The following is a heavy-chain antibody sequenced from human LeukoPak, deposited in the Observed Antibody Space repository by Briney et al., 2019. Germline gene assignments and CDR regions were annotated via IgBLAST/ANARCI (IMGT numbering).Heavy chain of an antibody. J-gene: IGHJ4*02. Sequence: SVTVSCKASGGTFSSYAISWVRQAPGQGLEWMGGIIPIFGTANYAQKFQGRVTITADESTSTAYMELSSLRSEDTAVYYCAGYCSSTSCYDSGYWGQGTLVTVPS. D-gene: IGHD2-2*01. V-gene: IGHV1-69*13. CDR3: AGYCSSTSCYDSGY. CDR1: GGTFSSYA. CDR2: IIPIFGTA.